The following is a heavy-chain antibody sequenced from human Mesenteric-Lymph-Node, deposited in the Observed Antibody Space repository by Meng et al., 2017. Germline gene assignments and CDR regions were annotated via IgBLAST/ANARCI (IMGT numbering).Heavy chain of an antibody. D-gene: IGHD3-10*01. J-gene: IGHJ4*02. V-gene: IGHV3-30*04. CDR2: ISYDGSNK. Sequence: SLNTSCAASGFTFRSYAMHWVRQAPGKGLECVAVISYDGSNKYYADSVKGRFTISRDNSKNTLYLQMNSLRAEDTAVYYCARDYNLWFGELFHKIYFDYWGQGTLVTVSS. CDR1: GFTFRSYA. CDR3: ARDYNLWFGELFHKIYFDY.